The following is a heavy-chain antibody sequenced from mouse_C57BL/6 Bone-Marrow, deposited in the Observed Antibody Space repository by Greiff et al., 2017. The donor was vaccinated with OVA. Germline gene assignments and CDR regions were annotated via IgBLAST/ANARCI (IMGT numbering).Heavy chain of an antibody. Sequence: EVKLVESGGGLVKPGGSLKLSCAASGFTFSSYTMSWVRQTPEKRLEWVATISGGGGNTYYPDSVKGRFTISRDNATNTLYLQMSSLRSEDTALYYCARRYDYDAWFAYWGQGTLVTVSA. V-gene: IGHV5-9*01. CDR2: ISGGGGNT. CDR3: ARRYDYDAWFAY. CDR1: GFTFSSYT. J-gene: IGHJ3*01. D-gene: IGHD2-4*01.